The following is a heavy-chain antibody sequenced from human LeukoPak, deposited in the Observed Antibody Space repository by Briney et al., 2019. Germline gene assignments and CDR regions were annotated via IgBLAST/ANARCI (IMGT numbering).Heavy chain of an antibody. CDR1: GGSISSGDYY. D-gene: IGHD6-13*01. CDR2: XYYSGST. J-gene: IGHJ3*02. CDR3: ARDPSYLAAGTSLKNDAFDI. V-gene: IGHV4-30-4*01. Sequence: SQTLSLTCTVSGGSISSGDYYWSWIRQPPGXGLEWIGXXYYSGSTYYNPSLKSRVTISVDTSKNQFSLKLSSVTAADTAVYYCARDPSYLAAGTSLKNDAFDIWGQGTMVTVSS.